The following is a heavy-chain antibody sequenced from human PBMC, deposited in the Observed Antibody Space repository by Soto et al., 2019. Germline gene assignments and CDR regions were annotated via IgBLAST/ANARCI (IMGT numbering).Heavy chain of an antibody. Sequence: GGSLRLSCAASGFTFSSYAMHWVRQAPGKGLEWVAVISYDGSNKYYADSVKGRFTISRDNSKNTLYLQMNSLRAEDTAVYYCALSMVRGVILYYYYGMDVWGQGTTVTVS. CDR3: ALSMVRGVILYYYYGMDV. V-gene: IGHV3-30-3*01. CDR2: ISYDGSNK. CDR1: GFTFSSYA. D-gene: IGHD3-10*01. J-gene: IGHJ6*02.